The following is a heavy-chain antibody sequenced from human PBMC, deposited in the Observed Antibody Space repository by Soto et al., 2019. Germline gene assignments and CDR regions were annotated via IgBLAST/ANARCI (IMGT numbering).Heavy chain of an antibody. D-gene: IGHD1-1*01. CDR3: ARDPRETTYYLDY. J-gene: IGHJ4*02. V-gene: IGHV3-23*01. Sequence: EVRLLESGGGLVQPGGSLTLSCATSGFTFNNYSMSWVRQAPGKGLEWVSSINRGGGPYYADSVKGRFTISRDNSKSTLYLQMNSLRTDDTALYYCARDPRETTYYLDYWGQGALVTVSS. CDR2: INRGGGP. CDR1: GFTFNNYS.